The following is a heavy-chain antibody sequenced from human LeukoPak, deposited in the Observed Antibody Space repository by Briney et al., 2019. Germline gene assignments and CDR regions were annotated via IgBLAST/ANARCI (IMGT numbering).Heavy chain of an antibody. CDR2: ITGSGGRT. V-gene: IGHV3-23*01. CDR3: AKDAHTAGVYYFDY. Sequence: GGSLRLSCAASGFTFTSYGMNWVRQAPGKGLEWVSGITGSGGRTYYADSVTGRFTISRDISKNTLYLQMNSLRAEDTAVYYCAKDAHTAGVYYFDYWGQGTLVTVSS. CDR1: GFTFTSYG. J-gene: IGHJ4*02. D-gene: IGHD5-18*01.